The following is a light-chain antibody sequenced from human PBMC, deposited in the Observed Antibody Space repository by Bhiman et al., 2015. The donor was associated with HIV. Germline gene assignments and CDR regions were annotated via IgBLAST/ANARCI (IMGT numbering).Light chain of an antibody. V-gene: IGLV2-14*03. Sequence: QSALTQPASVSGSPGQSITISCTGTSSDIGFYDYVSWYQQHPGKAPKLIIYDVRKRPSGLSNRFSGSKSGDTASLTISGLQPEDEADYYCCSYAGTSPHYVFGTGTKVTVL. CDR1: SSDIGFYDY. CDR2: DVR. CDR3: CSYAGTSPHYV. J-gene: IGLJ1*01.